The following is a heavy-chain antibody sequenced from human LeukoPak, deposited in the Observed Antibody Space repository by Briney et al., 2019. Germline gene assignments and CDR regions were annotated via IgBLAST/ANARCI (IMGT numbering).Heavy chain of an antibody. CDR1: GGSISGYY. Sequence: SETLSLTCSVSGGSISGYYWSWLRQPPGKGLEWIGYSYYSGSTNYNPSLKSRVSISVDTSKKQFSLRLSSVTAADTAVYYCARVPDYNSSGYEYFDYWGPGTLVTVSS. D-gene: IGHD3-22*01. CDR2: SYYSGST. CDR3: ARVPDYNSSGYEYFDY. J-gene: IGHJ4*02. V-gene: IGHV4-59*01.